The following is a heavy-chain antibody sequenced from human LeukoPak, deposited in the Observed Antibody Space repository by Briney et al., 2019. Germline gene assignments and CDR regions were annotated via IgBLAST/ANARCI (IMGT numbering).Heavy chain of an antibody. CDR2: ISSSSTTI. D-gene: IGHD5-12*01. CDR1: GFTFSSYS. Sequence: GGSLRLSCAASGFTFSSYSMNWVRQAPGKGLEWISYISSSSTTIHYADSVKGRFTISRDNSKNTLYLQMNSLRAEDTAVYYCAKEVRGYSGYDHFDYWGQGTLVTVSS. J-gene: IGHJ4*02. V-gene: IGHV3-48*01. CDR3: AKEVRGYSGYDHFDY.